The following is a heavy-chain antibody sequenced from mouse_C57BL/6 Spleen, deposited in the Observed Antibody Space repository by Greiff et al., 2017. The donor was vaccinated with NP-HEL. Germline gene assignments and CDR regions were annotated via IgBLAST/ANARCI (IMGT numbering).Heavy chain of an antibody. J-gene: IGHJ1*03. D-gene: IGHD1-1*01. Sequence: VQLQQSGPGLVKPSQSLSLTCSVTGYSITSGYYWNWIRQFPGNKLEWMGYISYDGSNNYNPFIKNRISITRDTSKNRFFLKLNSVTTEDTATYYCARDRYGSSHWYFDVWGTGTTVTVSS. CDR3: ARDRYGSSHWYFDV. V-gene: IGHV3-6*01. CDR1: GYSITSGYY. CDR2: ISYDGSN.